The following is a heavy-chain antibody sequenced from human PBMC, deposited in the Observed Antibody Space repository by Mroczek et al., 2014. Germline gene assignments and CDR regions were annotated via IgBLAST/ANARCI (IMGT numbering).Heavy chain of an antibody. CDR1: WLHQQWWLL. CDR3: ARVWFGESGRGTFDP. D-gene: IGHD3-10*01. Sequence: QVQLQESGVRTGEAFTDPVPHLRCLWWLHQQWWLLLELDPAATRKGLGVGLGTIYHMGAPTTTRPSKSRVTISVDRSKNQFSLKLSSVTAADTAVYYCARVWFGESGRGTFDPWGQGTLVTVSS. V-gene: IGHV4-30-2*01. J-gene: IGHJ5*02. CDR2: IYHMGAP.